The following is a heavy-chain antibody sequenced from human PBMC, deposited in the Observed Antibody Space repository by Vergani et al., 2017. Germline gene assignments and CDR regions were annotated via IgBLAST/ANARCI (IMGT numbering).Heavy chain of an antibody. Sequence: EVQLVESGGGLVQPGGSLKLSCAASGFTFSGSAMHWVRQASGKGLEWVGRIRSKANSYATAYAASVKGRFTISRDDSKNTAYLQMNSLETEDTAVYYCTRHSDYDSSGYYPYYYYGMDVWGQGTTVTVSS. V-gene: IGHV3-73*02. D-gene: IGHD3-22*01. CDR3: TRHSDYDSSGYYPYYYYGMDV. J-gene: IGHJ6*02. CDR2: IRSKANSYAT. CDR1: GFTFSGSA.